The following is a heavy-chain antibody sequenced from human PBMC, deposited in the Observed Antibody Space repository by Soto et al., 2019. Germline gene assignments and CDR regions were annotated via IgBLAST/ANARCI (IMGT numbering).Heavy chain of an antibody. CDR2: INHSGRT. V-gene: IGHV4-34*01. CDR3: ASPNDAFDI. Sequence: SETLSLTCVVSGGSFSGYSWSWIRQPPGKGLEWIGEINHSGRTKYNPSLKSRVTTSVDTSKSQFSLKLNSVTAADTAVYYCASPNDAFDIWGQGTMVTVSS. J-gene: IGHJ3*02. CDR1: GGSFSGYS.